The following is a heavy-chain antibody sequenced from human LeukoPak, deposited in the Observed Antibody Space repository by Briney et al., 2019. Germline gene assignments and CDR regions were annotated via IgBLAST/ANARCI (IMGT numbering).Heavy chain of an antibody. CDR3: AKESPVVTGDY. D-gene: IGHD2-21*02. CDR2: VWYDGSNK. J-gene: IGHJ4*02. CDR1: GFTFSSYG. V-gene: IGHV3-30*02. Sequence: SGGSLRLSCAASGFTFSSYGMHWVRQAPGKGLEWVAFVWYDGSNKYYADSVKGRFTISRDNSKNTLYLQMNSLRAEDTAVYYCAKESPVVTGDYWGQGTLVTVSS.